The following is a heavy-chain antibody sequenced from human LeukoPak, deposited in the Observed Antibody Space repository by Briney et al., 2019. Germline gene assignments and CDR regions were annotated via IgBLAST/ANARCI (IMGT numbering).Heavy chain of an antibody. V-gene: IGHV4-59*01. Sequence: SETLSLTCTVSGGSISSYYWSWIRQPPGKGLEWIGYIYYSGSTNYNPSLKSRVTISVDTSKNQFSLKLSSVTAADTAVYYCARDGAGAFDIWGQGTMVTVSS. CDR3: ARDGAGAFDI. J-gene: IGHJ3*02. D-gene: IGHD3-10*01. CDR1: GGSISSYY. CDR2: IYYSGST.